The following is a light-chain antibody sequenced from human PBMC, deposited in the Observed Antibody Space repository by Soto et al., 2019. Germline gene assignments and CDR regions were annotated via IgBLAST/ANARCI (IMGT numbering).Light chain of an antibody. CDR1: QSVSSSY. J-gene: IGKJ1*01. V-gene: IGKV3-20*01. CDR2: GAS. Sequence: EIVLTKSPGTLSLSPGERATLSCRARQSVSSSYLAWYQQKPGQAPRLLISGASSRATGIPDRFSGSGSGTDVTLTISRLEPEDFAVYYCQQYGSSPWTFGQGTQVEIK. CDR3: QQYGSSPWT.